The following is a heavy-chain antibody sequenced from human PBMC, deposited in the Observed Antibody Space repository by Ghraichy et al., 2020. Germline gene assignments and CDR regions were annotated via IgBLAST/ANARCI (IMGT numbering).Heavy chain of an antibody. D-gene: IGHD6-19*01. V-gene: IGHV4-4*02. CDR3: ARWLAVAGPLYY. CDR2: IYHSGST. J-gene: IGHJ4*01. Sequence: IGEIYHSGSTNYNPSLKSRVPISVDKSQNQFSLKLGSVTAADTAVYYCARWLAVAGPLYYWV.